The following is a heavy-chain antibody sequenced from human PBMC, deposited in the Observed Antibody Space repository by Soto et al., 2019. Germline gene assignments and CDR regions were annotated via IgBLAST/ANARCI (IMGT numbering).Heavy chain of an antibody. Sequence: QVQLVESGGGVVQPRRSLRLSCSASGFTFSDFEMYWVRQAPGKGLDWVSFISYDGSNQYYAGSVKGRFTVSRDNSKNTLFLLMNSLRPEDTAVYFCARRTGTAPRFDYWGQGTLVTVSS. CDR1: GFTFSDFE. CDR3: ARRTGTAPRFDY. J-gene: IGHJ4*02. CDR2: ISYDGSNQ. V-gene: IGHV3-30-3*01. D-gene: IGHD1-7*01.